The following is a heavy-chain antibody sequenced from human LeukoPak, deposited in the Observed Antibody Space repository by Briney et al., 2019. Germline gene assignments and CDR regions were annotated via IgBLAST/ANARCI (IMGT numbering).Heavy chain of an antibody. CDR3: AKLRPNYDILTGYFYYFDY. CDR2: ISGSGGST. J-gene: IGHJ4*02. V-gene: IGHV3-23*01. Sequence: PGGSLRLSCAASGFTFSSYAMSWVRQAPGKGLEWVSAISGSGGSTYYADSVKGRFTISRDNSKNTLYLQMNSLRAEDTAVYYCAKLRPNYDILTGYFYYFDYWGQGTLVTVSS. CDR1: GFTFSSYA. D-gene: IGHD3-9*01.